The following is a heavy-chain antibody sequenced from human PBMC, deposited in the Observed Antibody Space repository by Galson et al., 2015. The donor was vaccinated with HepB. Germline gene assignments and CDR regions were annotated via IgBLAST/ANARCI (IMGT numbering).Heavy chain of an antibody. CDR2: INTNTGNP. D-gene: IGHD3-10*01. CDR1: GYTFTSYA. CDR3: ASRGRFRELKGAHFDY. Sequence: SVKVSCKASGYTFTSYAMNWVRQAPGQGLGWMGWINTNTGNPTYAQGFTGRFVFSLDTSVSTAYLQICSLKAEDTAVYYCASRGRFRELKGAHFDYWGQGTLVTVSS. J-gene: IGHJ4*02. V-gene: IGHV7-4-1*01.